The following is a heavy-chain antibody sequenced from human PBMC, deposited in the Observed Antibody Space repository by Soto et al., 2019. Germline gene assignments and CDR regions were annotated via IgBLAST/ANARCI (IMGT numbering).Heavy chain of an antibody. Sequence: QVQLQESGPGLVQPSETLSLTYSVSGGSINSASYHWSWLRQHPGKGLEFIGYIFYTGSTYYNPSLETRLTISVDTSKNHVSLRLNAVTAADTAVYYCARLDYGDSAFDSWGRGILVTVSS. V-gene: IGHV4-31*03. CDR1: GGSINSASYH. D-gene: IGHD4-17*01. J-gene: IGHJ4*02. CDR3: ARLDYGDSAFDS. CDR2: IFYTGST.